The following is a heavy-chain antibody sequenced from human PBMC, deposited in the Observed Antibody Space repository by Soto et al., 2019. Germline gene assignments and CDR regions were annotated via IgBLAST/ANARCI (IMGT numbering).Heavy chain of an antibody. D-gene: IGHD1-26*01. V-gene: IGHV1-18*04. CDR3: ARERSGSYSGYYYYGMDV. CDR2: ISAYNGNT. Sequence: WASVKVSCKASGYTFTSYGISWVRQAPGQGLEWMGWISAYNGNTNYAQKLQGRVTMTTDTSTSTAYMELRSLRSDDTAVYYCARERSGSYSGYYYYGMDVWGQGTTVTVSS. J-gene: IGHJ6*02. CDR1: GYTFTSYG.